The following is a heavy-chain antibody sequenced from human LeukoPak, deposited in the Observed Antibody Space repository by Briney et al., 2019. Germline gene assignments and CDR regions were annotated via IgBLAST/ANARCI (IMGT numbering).Heavy chain of an antibody. D-gene: IGHD6-13*01. CDR1: GFTFRNYG. Sequence: PGGSLRLPCAASGFTFRNYGMHWVRQAPGKGLEWVAVISYGGNYKFYADSGKGSFTISRDTSKKTLYLQMNSLRTEDTAMYYCAKADSSDWYNLDFWGQGTLVTVST. V-gene: IGHV3-30*18. J-gene: IGHJ4*02. CDR3: AKADSSDWYNLDF. CDR2: ISYGGNYK.